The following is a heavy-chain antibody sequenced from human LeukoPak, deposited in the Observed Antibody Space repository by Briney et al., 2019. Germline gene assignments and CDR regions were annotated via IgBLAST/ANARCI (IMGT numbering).Heavy chain of an antibody. D-gene: IGHD1-7*01. CDR2: ISGSGGST. Sequence: GGSLRLSCAASGFTFSSYAMSWVRQAPEKGLEWVSTISGSGGSTYYTDSVRGRFTISRDNSKNTLYLQMNSLRAEDTAVYYCAKFRTGTTIVPFDYWGQGTLVTVSS. CDR1: GFTFSSYA. V-gene: IGHV3-23*01. J-gene: IGHJ4*02. CDR3: AKFRTGTTIVPFDY.